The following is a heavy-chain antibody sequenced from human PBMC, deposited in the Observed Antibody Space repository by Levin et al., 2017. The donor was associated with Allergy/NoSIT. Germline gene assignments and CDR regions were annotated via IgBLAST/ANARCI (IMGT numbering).Heavy chain of an antibody. V-gene: IGHV3-15*01. CDR2: IKSKSDGGTT. Sequence: GGSLRLSCAASGFTFSNAWMSWVRQAPGKGLEWVGRIKSKSDGGTTEDAAPVKGRLTISRDDSKNMLFLQMNNLKAEDTGMYYCTTTIRWSPVDLDYWGQGTLVTVSS. D-gene: IGHD4-23*01. CDR1: GFTFSNAW. CDR3: TTTIRWSPVDLDY. J-gene: IGHJ4*02.